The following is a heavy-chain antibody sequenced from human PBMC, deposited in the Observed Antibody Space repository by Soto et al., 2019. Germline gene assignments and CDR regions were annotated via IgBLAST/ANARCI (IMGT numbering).Heavy chain of an antibody. J-gene: IGHJ4*02. CDR3: AREERFLEGLLPNY. Sequence: QVQLQESGPGLVKPSETLSLTCTASGGSISSYYWSWVRQPPGKGLEWFGYIYYSGSTNYNPSLKSRVTLSVDTSQNQFSLKLRSVTAADTAVYYCAREERFLEGLLPNYWGQGTLVTVSS. D-gene: IGHD3-3*01. CDR2: IYYSGST. V-gene: IGHV4-59*01. CDR1: GGSISSYY.